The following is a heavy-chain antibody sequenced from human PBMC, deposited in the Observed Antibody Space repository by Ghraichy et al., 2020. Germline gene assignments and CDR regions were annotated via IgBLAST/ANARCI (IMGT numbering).Heavy chain of an antibody. CDR2: INHSGST. V-gene: IGHV4-34*01. J-gene: IGHJ5*02. CDR1: GGSFSGYY. D-gene: IGHD2-2*01. Sequence: SQTLSLTCAVYGGSFSGYYWSWIRQPPGKGLEWIGEINHSGSTNYNPSLKSRVTISVATSKNQFSLKLSSVTAADTAVYYCARRGYCSSTSCYRHFDPWGQGTLVTVSS. CDR3: ARRGYCSSTSCYRHFDP.